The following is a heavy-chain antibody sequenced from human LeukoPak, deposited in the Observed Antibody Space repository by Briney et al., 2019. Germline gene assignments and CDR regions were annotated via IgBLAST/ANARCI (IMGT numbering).Heavy chain of an antibody. CDR1: GFTFSSYR. J-gene: IGHJ3*02. D-gene: IGHD3-9*01. CDR2: ISSGSSYI. Sequence: GVSLRLSCAASGFTFSSYRMNWVRQAPGKGLEWVSSISSGSSYIYYADSVKGRFTVSRDNAKHSLYLQMNSLRAEDTAVYYCVRDAKQYYDILTGYYNDAFDIWGQGTMVTVSS. V-gene: IGHV3-21*01. CDR3: VRDAKQYYDILTGYYNDAFDI.